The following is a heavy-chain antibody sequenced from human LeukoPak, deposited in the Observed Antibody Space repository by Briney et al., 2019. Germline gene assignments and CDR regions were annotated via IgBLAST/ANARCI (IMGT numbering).Heavy chain of an antibody. CDR2: ISGSGGST. D-gene: IGHD4-17*01. CDR1: GFTFSSYA. V-gene: IGHV3-23*01. CDR3: AKDLGAYGDYGIFDY. J-gene: IGHJ4*02. Sequence: PGGSLRLSCAASGFTFSSYAMSWVRQAPGKGLEWVSAISGSGGSTYYADSVKGRFTISRENSKNTLYLKMNSLRVEDTAVYYCAKDLGAYGDYGIFDYWGQGTLVTVSS.